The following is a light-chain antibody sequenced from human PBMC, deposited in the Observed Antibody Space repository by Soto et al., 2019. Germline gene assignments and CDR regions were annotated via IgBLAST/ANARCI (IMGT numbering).Light chain of an antibody. Sequence: DIQMTQSPSSLSASVGDGVTITCRASQSISSYLNWYQQKPGKAPKLLIYAASSLQSGVPSRFSGSGSGTDFTLTISSLQPEDFATYYCQQSYSTPQTFGQGTK. CDR3: QQSYSTPQT. J-gene: IGKJ1*01. CDR1: QSISSY. V-gene: IGKV1-39*01. CDR2: AAS.